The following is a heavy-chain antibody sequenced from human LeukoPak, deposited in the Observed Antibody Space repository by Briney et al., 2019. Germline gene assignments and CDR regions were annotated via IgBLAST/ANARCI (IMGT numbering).Heavy chain of an antibody. V-gene: IGHV4-61*08. CDR1: GGSISSGGYY. J-gene: IGHJ6*04. CDR2: IYYSGST. D-gene: IGHD3-3*01. Sequence: PSETLSLTCTVSGGSISSGGYYWSWIRQHPGKGLEWIGYIYYSGSTNYNPSLKSRVTISVDTSKNQFSLKLSSVTAADTAVYYCARDSPTNYQDYDFWSAPGMDVWGKGTTVTVSS. CDR3: ARDSPTNYQDYDFWSAPGMDV.